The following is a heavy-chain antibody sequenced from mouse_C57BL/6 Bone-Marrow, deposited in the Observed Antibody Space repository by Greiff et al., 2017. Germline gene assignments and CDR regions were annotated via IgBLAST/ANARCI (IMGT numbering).Heavy chain of an antibody. CDR2: LHPNSGST. J-gene: IGHJ2*01. V-gene: IGHV1-64*01. CDR3: ARRAPFYYGNSYYFDY. D-gene: IGHD2-1*01. Sequence: QVQLLQSGAELVKPGASVKLSCKASGYTFTSYWMPWVKQRPGQGLEWIGMLHPNSGSTNYNEKFKSKATLTVDKSSSTAYMQLRSLTSEDSAVYYCARRAPFYYGNSYYFDYWGQGTTLTVSS. CDR1: GYTFTSYW.